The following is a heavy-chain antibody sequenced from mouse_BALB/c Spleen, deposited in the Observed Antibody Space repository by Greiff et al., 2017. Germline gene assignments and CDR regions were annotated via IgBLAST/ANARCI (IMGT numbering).Heavy chain of an antibody. CDR3: ARHRGYFDY. V-gene: IGHV5-6*01. Sequence: VQLQQSGGDLVKPGGSLKLSCAASGFTFSSYGMSWVRQTPDKRLEWVATISSGGSYTYYPDSVKGRFTISRDNAKNTLYLQMSSLKSEDTAMYYCARHRGYFDYRGQGTTLTVAS. CDR1: GFTFSSYG. CDR2: ISSGGSYT. J-gene: IGHJ2*01.